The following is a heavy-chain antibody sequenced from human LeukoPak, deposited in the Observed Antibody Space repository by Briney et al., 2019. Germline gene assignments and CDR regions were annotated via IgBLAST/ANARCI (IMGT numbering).Heavy chain of an antibody. D-gene: IGHD5-18*01. CDR1: GFIFSSYV. CDR2: ISVSGGST. V-gene: IGHV3-23*01. J-gene: IGHJ3*01. CDR3: AKDPPGYSYGAVDAFDA. Sequence: PGGSLRLSCAASGFIFSSYVMSWVRQAPGKGLEWVSGISVSGGSTYYADSVKGRFTISRDNSKSTLYLQMNSLRAEDTAIYYCAKDPPGYSYGAVDAFDAWGQGTLVTVSS.